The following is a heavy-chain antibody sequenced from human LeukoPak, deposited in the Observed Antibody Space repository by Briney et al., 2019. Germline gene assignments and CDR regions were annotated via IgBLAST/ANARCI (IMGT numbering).Heavy chain of an antibody. D-gene: IGHD3-10*01. CDR3: GRVRSGSYYNALDY. J-gene: IGHJ4*02. Sequence: GESLKISCKGSGYSFTSYWIGWVRQMPGKVLEWMGIMYPGDSDTRYSPSFQGQVTISADKSINTAYLQWSSLKASDTAIYYCGRVRSGSYYNALDYWGQGTLVTVSS. CDR2: MYPGDSDT. V-gene: IGHV5-51*01. CDR1: GYSFTSYW.